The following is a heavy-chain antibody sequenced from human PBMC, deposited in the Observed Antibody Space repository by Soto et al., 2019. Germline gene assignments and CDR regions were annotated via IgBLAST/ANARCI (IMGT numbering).Heavy chain of an antibody. J-gene: IGHJ4*02. CDR3: EKTRDPVARGLFDS. V-gene: IGHV3-23*01. CDR2: ISGSGSNT. Sequence: GGSLRLSCATSGFTFKSYAMAWVRQAPGKGLEWVSQISGSGSNTYNGDSVKGRFTISRDNSKNTVYLEMRSLRDEDTDVYYCEKTRDPVARGLFDSWGLGTLVTVSS. CDR1: GFTFKSYA. D-gene: IGHD5-12*01.